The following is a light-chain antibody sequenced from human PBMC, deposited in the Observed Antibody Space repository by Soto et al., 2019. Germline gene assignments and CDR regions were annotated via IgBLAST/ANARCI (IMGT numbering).Light chain of an antibody. CDR1: QSVSSR. V-gene: IGKV3-15*01. CDR2: GAS. Sequence: IVMTQSPATLSVSLGERATLSCRASQSVSSRLAWYQQKPGQAPRLLVYGASTRATGIPARFSGRGSGTEFTLTISSLQSEDFAVYYCQQYTNWPWTFGQGTKVDIK. J-gene: IGKJ1*01. CDR3: QQYTNWPWT.